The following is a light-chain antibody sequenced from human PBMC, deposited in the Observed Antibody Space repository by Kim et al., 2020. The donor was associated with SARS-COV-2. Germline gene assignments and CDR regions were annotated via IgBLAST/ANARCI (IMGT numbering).Light chain of an antibody. CDR2: KDS. CDR3: QSADSSGAYWV. J-gene: IGLJ3*02. V-gene: IGLV3-25*03. Sequence: SYELTQPPSVSVSPGQTARITCSGDALPKQFAYWYQQKPAQAPVLLIFKDSERPSGIPERFSGSNSGTTVTLTISGVQAEDEADYYCQSADSSGAYWVFGGGTKVTVL. CDR1: ALPKQF.